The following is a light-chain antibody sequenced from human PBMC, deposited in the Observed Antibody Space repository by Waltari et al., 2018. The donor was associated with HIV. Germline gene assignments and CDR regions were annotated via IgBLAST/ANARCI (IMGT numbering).Light chain of an antibody. CDR3: QHRSTWGYT. CDR1: QNIGSY. Sequence: VVLTQSPATLSLSPVEIATLSCRASQNIGSYLAWYQQKPGQPPRLLIFDASKRATGCPARFGGSGSGTDFTLTIGRLEAEDFAVYYCQHRSTWGYTFGQGTKLDI. CDR2: DAS. J-gene: IGKJ2*01. V-gene: IGKV3-11*01.